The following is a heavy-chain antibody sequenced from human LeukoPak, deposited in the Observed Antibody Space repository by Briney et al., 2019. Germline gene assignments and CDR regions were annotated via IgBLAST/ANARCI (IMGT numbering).Heavy chain of an antibody. Sequence: GGSLRLSCAASGLTFSSYAVNWVRQAPGEGLEWVSAITGSGGRTYYADSVKGRFTISRDNSKNTLYLQMNSLRAEDTAIYYCAKEYTGTFSPFPSYFDNWGQGTLVTVSS. J-gene: IGHJ4*02. CDR1: GLTFSSYA. V-gene: IGHV3-23*01. CDR2: ITGSGGRT. CDR3: AKEYTGTFSPFPSYFDN. D-gene: IGHD1-26*01.